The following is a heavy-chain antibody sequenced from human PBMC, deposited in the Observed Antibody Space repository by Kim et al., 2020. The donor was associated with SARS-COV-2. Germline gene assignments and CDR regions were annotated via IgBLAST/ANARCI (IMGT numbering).Heavy chain of an antibody. CDR3: ARDHSDYYGSGSYYGMDV. CDR2: ISSSSSYI. J-gene: IGHJ6*02. V-gene: IGHV3-21*01. D-gene: IGHD3-10*01. Sequence: GGSLRLSCAASGFTFSSYSMNWVRQAPGKGLEWVSSISSSSSYIYYADSVKGRFTISRDNAKNSLYLQMNSLRAEDTAVYYCARDHSDYYGSGSYYGMDVWGQGTTVTVSS. CDR1: GFTFSSYS.